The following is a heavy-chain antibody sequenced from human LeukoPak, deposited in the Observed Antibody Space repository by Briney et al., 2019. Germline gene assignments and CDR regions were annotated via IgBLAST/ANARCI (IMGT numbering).Heavy chain of an antibody. D-gene: IGHD6-19*01. J-gene: IGHJ6*02. CDR1: GYTFTGYY. V-gene: IGHV1-2*02. CDR2: INPNSGDT. CDR3: ARGFALAVAGKGQAEYYYYGMDV. Sequence: ASVKVSCKASGYTFTGYYMHWVRQAPGQGLEWMGWINPNSGDTNYAQKFQGRVTMTRDTSITTVYMELTRLKSDDTAVYYCARGFALAVAGKGQAEYYYYGMDVWGQGTTVTVSS.